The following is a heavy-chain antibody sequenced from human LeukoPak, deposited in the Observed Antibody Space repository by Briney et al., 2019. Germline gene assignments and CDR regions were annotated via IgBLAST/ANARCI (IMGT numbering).Heavy chain of an antibody. Sequence: SVKVSCKASGGTFSSYAISWVRQAPGQGPEWMGRIIPIFGTANYAQKFQGRVTITADESTSTAYMELSSLRSEDTAVYYCASRRYYDFWSGYYPRYYYYMDVWGKGTTVTVSS. D-gene: IGHD3-3*01. CDR2: IIPIFGTA. CDR3: ASRRYYDFWSGYYPRYYYYMDV. CDR1: GGTFSSYA. J-gene: IGHJ6*03. V-gene: IGHV1-69*15.